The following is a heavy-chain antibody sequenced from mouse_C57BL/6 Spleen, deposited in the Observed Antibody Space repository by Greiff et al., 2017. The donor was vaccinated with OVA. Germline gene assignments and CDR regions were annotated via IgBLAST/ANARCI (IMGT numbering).Heavy chain of an antibody. CDR3: ARSWGTVVGMDYFDY. D-gene: IGHD1-1*01. Sequence: DVKLVESGGDLVKPGGSLKLSCAASGFTFSSYGMSWVRQTPDKRLEWVATISSGGSYTYYPDSVKGRFTISRDNAKNTLYLQMSSLKSEDTAMYYCARSWGTVVGMDYFDYWGQGTTLTVSS. V-gene: IGHV5-6*02. CDR1: GFTFSSYG. CDR2: ISSGGSYT. J-gene: IGHJ2*01.